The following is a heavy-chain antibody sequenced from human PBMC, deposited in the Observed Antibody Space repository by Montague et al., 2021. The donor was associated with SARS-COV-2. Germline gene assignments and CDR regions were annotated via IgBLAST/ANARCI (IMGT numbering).Heavy chain of an antibody. V-gene: IGHV4-59*01. CDR3: ARDTLGDYYYYGMDV. CDR1: GGSISSYY. CDR2: IYYSGST. Sequence: SETLSLTCTVSGGSISSYYWSWIRQPPGNGLEWIGYIYYSGSTNYNPSLKSRVTISVDTSKNQFSLKLSSVTAADTAVYYCARDTLGDYYYYGMDVWGQGTTVTVSS. J-gene: IGHJ6*02.